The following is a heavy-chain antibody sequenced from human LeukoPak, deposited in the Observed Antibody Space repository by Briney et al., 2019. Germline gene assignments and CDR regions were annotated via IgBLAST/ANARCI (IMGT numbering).Heavy chain of an antibody. J-gene: IGHJ3*02. CDR1: GGSISTNNYY. CDR3: ARRSQYYYDSSGYFDAFDI. V-gene: IGHV4-39*01. D-gene: IGHD3-22*01. Sequence: PSETLSLTCTVSGGSISTNNYYWGWIRQPPGKGLEWIGHIYYDGRTYYNPSLKSRVTMSVDTSKNQFSLKLSSVTAADTAVYYCARRSQYYYDSSGYFDAFDIWGQGTMVTVSS. CDR2: IYYDGRT.